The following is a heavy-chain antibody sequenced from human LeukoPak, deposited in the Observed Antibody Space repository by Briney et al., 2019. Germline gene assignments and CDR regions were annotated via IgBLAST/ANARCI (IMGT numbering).Heavy chain of an antibody. Sequence: PGGSLRLSCAASGFTFNSYTMNWVRQAPGKGLEWVSSISSGDVYIYYADSLKGRFTISRDNSKNTLYLQMNSLRVEDTAVYYCAKDRNDWKQGIDSWGQGTLVTVST. CDR3: AKDRNDWKQGIDS. D-gene: IGHD1-1*01. J-gene: IGHJ4*02. V-gene: IGHV3-21*04. CDR1: GFTFNSYT. CDR2: ISSGDVYI.